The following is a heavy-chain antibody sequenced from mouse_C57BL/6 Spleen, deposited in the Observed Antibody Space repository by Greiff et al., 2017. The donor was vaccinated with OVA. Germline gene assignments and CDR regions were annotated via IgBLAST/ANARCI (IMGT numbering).Heavy chain of an antibody. D-gene: IGHD2-3*01. J-gene: IGHJ2*01. CDR3: ARGYDGYYLDFDY. Sequence: QVQLQQPGAELVKPGASVQLSCTASGYTFTSYWMHWVKQRPGPGLEWIGMIHPNSGRTNSNEKFKSKATLTVDKSSSTAYMQLSSLTSEDASVYNCARGYDGYYLDFDYRGQGTTLTDSA. V-gene: IGHV1-64*01. CDR1: GYTFTSYW. CDR2: IHPNSGRT.